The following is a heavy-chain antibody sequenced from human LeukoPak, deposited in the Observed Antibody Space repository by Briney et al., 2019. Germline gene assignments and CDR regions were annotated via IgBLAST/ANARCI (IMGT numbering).Heavy chain of an antibody. CDR1: GFTFSSYA. D-gene: IGHD6-13*01. J-gene: IGHJ4*02. V-gene: IGHV3-30-3*01. CDR3: ARGMIEQQLGFDY. CDR2: ISYDGSNK. Sequence: GGSLRLSCAASGFTFSSYAMHWVRQAPGKGLEWVAVISYDGSNKYYADSVKGRFTISRDNSKNTLYLQMNSLRAEDTAVYYCARGMIEQQLGFDYWGQGTLVTVSS.